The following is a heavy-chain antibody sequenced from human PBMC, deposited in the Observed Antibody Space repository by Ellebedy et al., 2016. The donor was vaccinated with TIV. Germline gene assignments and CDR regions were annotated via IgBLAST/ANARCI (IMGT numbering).Heavy chain of an antibody. CDR2: ISGIGVYA. J-gene: IGHJ5*02. D-gene: IGHD6-13*01. CDR1: GFSFSTYS. V-gene: IGHV3-23*01. CDR3: AKLPSGRIARDVGVAWFGH. Sequence: GESLKISCVVSGFSFSTYSMTWVRQAPGKGLEYVAVISGIGVYAYYADSVKGRFSIFKDEFQNTLFLQMNSLRGDDTAVYYCAKLPSGRIARDVGVAWFGHWGQGTLVTVSS.